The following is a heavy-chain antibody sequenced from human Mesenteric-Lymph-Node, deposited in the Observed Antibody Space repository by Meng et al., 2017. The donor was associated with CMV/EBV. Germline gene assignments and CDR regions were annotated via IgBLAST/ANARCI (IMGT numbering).Heavy chain of an antibody. V-gene: IGHV4-34*01. CDR1: GGSFSGYH. J-gene: IGHJ3*02. Sequence: GSLRLSCAVYGGSFSGYHWSLIRQPPGKGLEWIGEINHSGSTNYNPSLMSRVTISVDTSKNQFSLKLSSVTAADTAVYYCARETVWFGERRDAFVIWGQGTMDTVSS. D-gene: IGHD3-10*01. CDR3: ARETVWFGERRDAFVI. CDR2: INHSGST.